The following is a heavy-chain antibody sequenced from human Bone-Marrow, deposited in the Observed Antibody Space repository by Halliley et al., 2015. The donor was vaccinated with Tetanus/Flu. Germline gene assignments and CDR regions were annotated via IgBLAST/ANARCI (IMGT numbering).Heavy chain of an antibody. V-gene: IGHV3-74*01. CDR2: VDGDGTST. Sequence: KGRVWAPRVDGDGTSTSYAGSVKGRFAISRDNAKNMLYLQMNSLRAGDTAVYYCPRVARGFAPWGQGTLVAVSS. J-gene: IGHJ5*02. CDR3: PRVARGFAP.